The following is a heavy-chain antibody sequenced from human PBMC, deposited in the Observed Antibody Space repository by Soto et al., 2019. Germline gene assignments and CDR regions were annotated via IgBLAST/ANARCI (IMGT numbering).Heavy chain of an antibody. Sequence: QVQLVQSGAEVRKPGASVRLSCKASGKIFSNYAIHWVRQAPGQRLEWMGWINVGRGNLKYSERFQGNVTLTRDASASTAFMELSSLTSEDTAVCFCAGDEDDYSNGWGRFDFWGQGTPVTVSS. CDR2: INVGRGNL. D-gene: IGHD6-25*01. J-gene: IGHJ4*02. CDR3: AGDEDDYSNGWGRFDF. V-gene: IGHV1-3*01. CDR1: GKIFSNYA.